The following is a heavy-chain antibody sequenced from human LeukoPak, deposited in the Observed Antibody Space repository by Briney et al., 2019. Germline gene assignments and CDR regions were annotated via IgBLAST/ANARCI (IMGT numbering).Heavy chain of an antibody. V-gene: IGHV4-39*01. CDR2: NYYSGST. J-gene: IGHJ3*02. CDR3: ARSTNDYVWGSYRLGDAFDI. CDR1: GGSISSSSYY. Sequence: SETLSLTCTVSGGSISSSSYYWGWLRQPPGKGLEWIGSNYYSGSTYYDPSLKSRVPISVDTSKNQFSLKLSSVTAADTAVYYCARSTNDYVWGSYRLGDAFDIWGQGTMVTVSS. D-gene: IGHD3-16*01.